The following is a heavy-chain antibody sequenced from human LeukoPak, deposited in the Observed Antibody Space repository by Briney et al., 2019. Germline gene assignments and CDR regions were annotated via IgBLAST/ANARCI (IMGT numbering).Heavy chain of an antibody. Sequence: PSETLSLTCAVYGGSFSDYYWSWIRQPPGKGLEWIGEINHSGSTNYNPPLKSRVTISVDASKNQFSLKLSSVTAADTAVYYCARGDTAMVSIDYWGQGTLVTVSS. CDR2: INHSGST. J-gene: IGHJ4*02. V-gene: IGHV4-34*01. D-gene: IGHD5-18*01. CDR3: ARGDTAMVSIDY. CDR1: GGSFSDYY.